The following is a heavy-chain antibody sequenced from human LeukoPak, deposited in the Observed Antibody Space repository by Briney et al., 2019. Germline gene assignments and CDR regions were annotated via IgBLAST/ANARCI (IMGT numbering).Heavy chain of an antibody. D-gene: IGHD3-3*01. CDR1: GGSISSYS. Sequence: SETLSLTCSVSGGSISSYSWNWIRQPAGKGLEWIGRFYTSGTTNYNPSLKSRVTMSIDTSKNQVSLKMRSVTAADTAVYYCARRNYDVLSGYYDAFDIWDQGTMVTVSS. J-gene: IGHJ3*02. V-gene: IGHV4-4*07. CDR2: FYTSGTT. CDR3: ARRNYDVLSGYYDAFDI.